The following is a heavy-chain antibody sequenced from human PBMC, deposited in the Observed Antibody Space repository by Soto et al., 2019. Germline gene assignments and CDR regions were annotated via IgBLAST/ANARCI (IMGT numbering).Heavy chain of an antibody. CDR1: GGTFSSYA. CDR2: SIPIFGTA. J-gene: IGHJ1*01. Sequence: QVQLVQSGAEVKKPGSSVKVSCKASGGTFSSYAISWVRQAPGQGLEWMGGSIPIFGTANYAQKFQGRVTITADKSTSTAYMELSSLRSEDTAVYYCAEGPYSSSSVYFQHWGQGTLVTVSS. CDR3: AEGPYSSSSVYFQH. V-gene: IGHV1-69*06. D-gene: IGHD6-13*01.